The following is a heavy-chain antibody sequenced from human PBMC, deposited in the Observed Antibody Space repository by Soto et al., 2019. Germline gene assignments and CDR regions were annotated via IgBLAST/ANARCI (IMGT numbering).Heavy chain of an antibody. V-gene: IGHV3-48*01. CDR2: ISYNGGQI. D-gene: IGHD3-22*01. Sequence: GGALRVSCAASGLTFTMYSMNWVRQAPGKGLEWVSYISYNGGQIAYADSVKGRFTVSRDNAKNSLYLQMNSLRAEDTAVYYCAKRGYDSSGRPARYFEYWGQGT. CDR1: GLTFTMYS. CDR3: AKRGYDSSGRPARYFEY. J-gene: IGHJ4*02.